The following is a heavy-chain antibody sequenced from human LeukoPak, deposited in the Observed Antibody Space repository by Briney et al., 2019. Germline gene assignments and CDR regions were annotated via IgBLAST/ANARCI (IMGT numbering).Heavy chain of an antibody. Sequence: GGSLRLSCAASGFTFSDYYMSWIRQAPGEGLEWVSYISSSGSTIYYADSVKGRFTISRDNAKNSLYLQMNSLRAEDTALYYCAKTRIRFLEWLPIDYWGQGTLVTVSS. V-gene: IGHV3-11*01. CDR2: ISSSGSTI. D-gene: IGHD3-3*01. CDR3: AKTRIRFLEWLPIDY. J-gene: IGHJ4*02. CDR1: GFTFSDYY.